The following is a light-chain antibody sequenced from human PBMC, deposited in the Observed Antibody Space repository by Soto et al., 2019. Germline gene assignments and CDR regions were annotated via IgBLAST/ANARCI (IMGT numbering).Light chain of an antibody. Sequence: EIVLTQSPGTLSLSPGERATLSCWVSQIVSRSSLAWYQQKPGQAPRLLIHGASNRAAGIPDRFSGSGSGTDFTLTIRRLEPEYFAVYLCQQYGTAQFTFGQGSKLEIK. V-gene: IGKV3-20*01. CDR1: QIVSRSS. CDR2: GAS. J-gene: IGKJ2*01. CDR3: QQYGTAQFT.